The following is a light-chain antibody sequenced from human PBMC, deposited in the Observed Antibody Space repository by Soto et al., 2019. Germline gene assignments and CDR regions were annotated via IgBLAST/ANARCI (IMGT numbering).Light chain of an antibody. Sequence: EIMITQSPSTLSVYPGERATLSCRASQSVSSSYLAWYQQKPGQGPRLLIYGASSRPTGTPARFSGSGSGTEFTLTIISLQSEDSAVYYCQQYNDWPLTFGGGTKVDI. V-gene: IGKV3D-15*01. CDR1: QSVSSSY. CDR3: QQYNDWPLT. CDR2: GAS. J-gene: IGKJ4*01.